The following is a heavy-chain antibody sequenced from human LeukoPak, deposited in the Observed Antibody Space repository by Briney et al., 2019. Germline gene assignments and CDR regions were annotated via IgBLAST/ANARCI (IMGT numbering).Heavy chain of an antibody. D-gene: IGHD2-2*02. V-gene: IGHV3-21*01. CDR2: ISSSSSYI. J-gene: IGHJ6*03. CDR1: GFTFSNYG. Sequence: PGGSLRLSCVASGFTFSNYGMQWVRQAPGKGLEWVSSISSSSSYIYYADSVKGRFTISRDNAKNSLYLQMNSLRAEDTAVYYCARDSAYIPYYYYYMDVWGKGTTVTISS. CDR3: ARDSAYIPYYYYYMDV.